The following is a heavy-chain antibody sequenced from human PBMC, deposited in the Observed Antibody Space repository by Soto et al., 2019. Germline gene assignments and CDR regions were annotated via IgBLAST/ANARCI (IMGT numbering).Heavy chain of an antibody. CDR3: ARDRGHDYGERRVDY. V-gene: IGHV3-7*05. CDR1: GFTFDYYW. D-gene: IGHD4-17*01. J-gene: IGHJ4*02. CDR2: IKQDGSET. Sequence: HPGGSLRLSCAASGFTFDYYWMAWARQAPGKGLEWVANIKQDGSETYYVDSVKGRFAISRDNAKNSVYLQMNSLRAEDTAVYYCARDRGHDYGERRVDYWGQGTLVTVSS.